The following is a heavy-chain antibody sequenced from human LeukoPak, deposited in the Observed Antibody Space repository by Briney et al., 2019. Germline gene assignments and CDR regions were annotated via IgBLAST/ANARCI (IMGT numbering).Heavy chain of an antibody. D-gene: IGHD3-16*02. CDR1: GYTFTSYA. CDR2: ISAYNGNT. CDR3: ARDPVMITFGGVIGPVDY. Sequence: ASVKVSCKASGYTFTSYAISWVRQAPGQGLEWMGWISAYNGNTNYAQKLQGRVTMTTDTSTSTAYMELRSLRSDDTAVYYCARDPVMITFGGVIGPVDYWGQGTLVTVSS. J-gene: IGHJ4*02. V-gene: IGHV1-18*01.